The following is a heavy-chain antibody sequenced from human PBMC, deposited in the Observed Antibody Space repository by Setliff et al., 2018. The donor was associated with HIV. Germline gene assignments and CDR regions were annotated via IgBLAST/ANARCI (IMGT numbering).Heavy chain of an antibody. Sequence: SETLSLTCAVYGGSFSGYYWSWIRQPPGKGLEWMGELNHSGSTNYNPSLKSRVTISVDTSKNQFSLKLSSVTAADTAVYYWAGRRWELRKRGAAFDIWGQGTMVTVAS. D-gene: IGHD1-26*01. J-gene: IGHJ3*02. V-gene: IGHV4-34*01. CDR3: AGRRWELRKRGAAFDI. CDR1: GGSFSGYY. CDR2: LNHSGST.